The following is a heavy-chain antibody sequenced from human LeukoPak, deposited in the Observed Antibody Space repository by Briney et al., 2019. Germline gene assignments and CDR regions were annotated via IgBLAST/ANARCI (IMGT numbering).Heavy chain of an antibody. D-gene: IGHD3-10*01. CDR1: GYTFTSYA. J-gene: IGHJ6*02. CDR2: INGGAENT. CDR3: ARAEVLLSFGHNKHCMDV. V-gene: IGHV1-3*01. Sequence: ASVKVSCKASGYTFTSYAIHWVRQAPAQRLEWVGQINGGAENTKYSQRFQGRVSITRDISATTAYMELSGLRSEDTAVYYCARAEVLLSFGHNKHCMDVWGQGTTVTVSS.